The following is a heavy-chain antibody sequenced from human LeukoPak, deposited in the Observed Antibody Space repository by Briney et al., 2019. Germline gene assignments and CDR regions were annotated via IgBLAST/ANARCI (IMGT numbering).Heavy chain of an antibody. D-gene: IGHD6-6*01. J-gene: IGHJ5*02. CDR2: ITPILGTT. CDR1: GGTFNSHI. CDR3: ARGRARPKRSWFDP. Sequence: ASVKVSCKASGGTFNSHIFSWVRQAPGQGLEWMGRITPILGTTNYAQKFQGRITITADKSTSTAYMELISLRSEDTAVYYCARGRARPKRSWFDPWGQGTLVTVSS. V-gene: IGHV1-69*08.